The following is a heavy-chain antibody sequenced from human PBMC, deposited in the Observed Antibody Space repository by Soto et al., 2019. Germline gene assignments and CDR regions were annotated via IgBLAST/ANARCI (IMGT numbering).Heavy chain of an antibody. J-gene: IGHJ4*02. CDR2: VYYSGST. Sequence: SETLSLTCIVSGGSISSSDYYWGWVRQPPGKGLEWIGAVYYSGSTHYNPSLTGRVTISVDTSKNQFSLNLRSVTAADTAVYYCARQTGGFGYYFDYWGQGALVTVSS. CDR3: ARQTGGFGYYFDY. V-gene: IGHV4-39*01. D-gene: IGHD3-16*01. CDR1: GGSISSSDYY.